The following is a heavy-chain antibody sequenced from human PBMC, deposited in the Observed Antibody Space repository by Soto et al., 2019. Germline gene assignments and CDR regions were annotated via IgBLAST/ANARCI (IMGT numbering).Heavy chain of an antibody. CDR3: ARHLEEQQLVLYFYYGMDV. V-gene: IGHV4-39*01. CDR1: GGSISSSSFY. CDR2: IYYSGST. Sequence: ETLSLTCTVSGGSISSSSFYWGWIRQPPGTGLEWIGSIYYSGSTYYNASLKSRVTISVDTSKNQFSLKLSSVTAADTAVHSCARHLEEQQLVLYFYYGMDVWGQGTTVTVSS. D-gene: IGHD6-13*01. J-gene: IGHJ6*02.